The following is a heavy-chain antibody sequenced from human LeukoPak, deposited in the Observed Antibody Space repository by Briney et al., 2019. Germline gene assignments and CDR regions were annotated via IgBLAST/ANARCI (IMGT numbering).Heavy chain of an antibody. Sequence: GSSRGLSCAASGFTFRSFAMNWVGKAQGKGLEWGAVISYDGSNKYYADSVKGRFTISRDNSKNTLYLQMNSLRAEDTAVYYCARDRSVTTSFDYWGQGTLVTVSS. CDR2: ISYDGSNK. CDR3: ARDRSVTTSFDY. D-gene: IGHD4-17*01. V-gene: IGHV3-30*04. J-gene: IGHJ4*02. CDR1: GFTFRSFA.